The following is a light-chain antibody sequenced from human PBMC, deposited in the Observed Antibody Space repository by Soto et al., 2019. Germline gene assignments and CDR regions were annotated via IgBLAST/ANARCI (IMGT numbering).Light chain of an antibody. CDR3: QSYDFALSAS. CDR2: ANV. CDR1: SPNIGPGYD. V-gene: IGLV1-40*01. Sequence: QSVLTQPPSVSGAPGRRVTISCTGSSPNIGPGYDVNWYQQLPGTAPRLLIYANVNRPSGVPDRFSGSKSGTSASLAITGLQAEDEAVYYCQSYDFALSASFGGGTKLTVL. J-gene: IGLJ3*02.